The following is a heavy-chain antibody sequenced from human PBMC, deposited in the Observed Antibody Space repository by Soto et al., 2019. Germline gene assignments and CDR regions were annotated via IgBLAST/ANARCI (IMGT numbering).Heavy chain of an antibody. D-gene: IGHD5-18*01. J-gene: IGHJ6*02. Sequence: GGSLRLSCAASGFTFSSYAMHWVRQAPGKGLEWVAVISNDGSNRYYADSVKGRFTISRDNSKNTLYLQMNSLRAEDTAVYYCARVGLGYSFYYYDMDVWGQGTTVTVSS. CDR2: ISNDGSNR. CDR3: ARVGLGYSFYYYDMDV. CDR1: GFTFSSYA. V-gene: IGHV3-30-3*01.